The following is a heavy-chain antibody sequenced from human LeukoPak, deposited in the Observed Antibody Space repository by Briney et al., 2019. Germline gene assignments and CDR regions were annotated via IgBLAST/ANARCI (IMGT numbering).Heavy chain of an antibody. CDR1: GGSISSYY. D-gene: IGHD3-16*02. J-gene: IGHJ5*02. Sequence: SETLSLTCTVSGGSISSYYWSWIRQPPGKGLEWIGYIYHSGSTYYNPSLKSRVTISVDRSKNQFSLKLSSVTAADTAVYYCARGWSAYYDYVWGSYLPSWFDPWGQGTLVTVSS. CDR2: IYHSGST. CDR3: ARGWSAYYDYVWGSYLPSWFDP. V-gene: IGHV4-59*12.